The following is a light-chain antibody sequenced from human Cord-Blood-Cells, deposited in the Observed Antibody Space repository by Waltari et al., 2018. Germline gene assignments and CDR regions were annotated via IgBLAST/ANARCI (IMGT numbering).Light chain of an antibody. CDR3: QQYGSSPPTFT. V-gene: IGKV3-20*01. CDR1: QIVSSSY. J-gene: IGKJ3*01. CDR2: GAS. Sequence: DTVLTQSPGTLSLSPGERATLSCRASQIVSSSYLAWYQQKPGQAPRLLIYGASSRATGIPDRFSGSGSGTDFTLTISRLEPEDFAVYYCQQYGSSPPTFTFGPGTKVDIK.